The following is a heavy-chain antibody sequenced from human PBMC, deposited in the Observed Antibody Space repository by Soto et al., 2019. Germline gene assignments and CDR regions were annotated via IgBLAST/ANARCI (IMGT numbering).Heavy chain of an antibody. CDR1: GFTFGTHA. V-gene: IGHV3-33*01. D-gene: IGHD2-8*01. CDR3: SRAFCTNGVCYYFFDY. Sequence: QVQLVESGGGVGHPGGSLRLSCAASGFTFGTHAMHWVRQAAGKGLQWVAVIYYDGSNRYYGDAVKGRFTISRDNSKSTLYLLMSSLRAEDTAVYYCSRAFCTNGVCYYFFDYWGHGTLVTVSS. J-gene: IGHJ4*01. CDR2: IYYDGSNR.